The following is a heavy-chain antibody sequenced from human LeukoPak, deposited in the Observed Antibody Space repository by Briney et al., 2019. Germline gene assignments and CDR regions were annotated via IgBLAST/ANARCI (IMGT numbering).Heavy chain of an antibody. CDR3: ARLIGTVTSYYMDV. CDR2: IYYSGST. V-gene: IGHV4-39*01. J-gene: IGHJ6*03. CDR1: GGSISSSSYY. D-gene: IGHD4-17*01. Sequence: SETLSLTCTVPGGSISSSSYYWGWIRQPPGKGLEWIGSIYYSGSTYYNPSLKSRVTISVDTSKNQFSLKLSSVTAADTAVYYCARLIGTVTSYYMDVWGKGTTVTISS.